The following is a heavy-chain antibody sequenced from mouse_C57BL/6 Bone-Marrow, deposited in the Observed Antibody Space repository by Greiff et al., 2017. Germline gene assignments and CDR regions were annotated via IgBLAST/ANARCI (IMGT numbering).Heavy chain of an antibody. CDR3: AQLTGPGFVY. Sequence: QVQLQQSGAELARPGASVKLSCKASGYTFTSYGISWVKQRTGQGLEWIGEIYPRSGNTYYNEKFKGKATLTADKSSSTAYMQLSSLTSEDSAVYYCAQLTGPGFVYWGQGTTLTVSS. D-gene: IGHD4-1*01. CDR2: IYPRSGNT. J-gene: IGHJ2*01. V-gene: IGHV1-81*01. CDR1: GYTFTSYG.